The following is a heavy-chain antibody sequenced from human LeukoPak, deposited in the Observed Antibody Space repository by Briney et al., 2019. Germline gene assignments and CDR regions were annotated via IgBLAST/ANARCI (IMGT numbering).Heavy chain of an antibody. J-gene: IGHJ5*02. V-gene: IGHV4-34*01. Sequence: SETLSLTCAVDGGSFSVYYWSWIRQAPGKGLEWIGEINYRGITKYNPSLESRVTISLDTSKNQFSLRQTSVTAADTAVYYCARGGSSAARGEYNWFDPWGQGTLVTVSS. CDR3: ARGGSSAARGEYNWFDP. D-gene: IGHD3-16*01. CDR1: GGSFSVYY. CDR2: INYRGIT.